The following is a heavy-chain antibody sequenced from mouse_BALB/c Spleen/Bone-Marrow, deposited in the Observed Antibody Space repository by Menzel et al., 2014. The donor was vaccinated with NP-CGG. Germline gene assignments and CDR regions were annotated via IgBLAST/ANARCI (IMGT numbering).Heavy chain of an antibody. J-gene: IGHJ3*01. V-gene: IGHV14-3*02. CDR1: GFNIKDTY. CDR3: AAYYYGSSYGIAY. Sequence: EVMLVESGAELVKPGASVKLSCTASGFNIKDTYMHWVKQRPEQGLEWIGRIDPANGNTKYDPKFQGKATITADTSSNTSSLQISSLTSEDTAVYYCAAYYYGSSYGIAYWGQGTLVTVSA. D-gene: IGHD1-1*01. CDR2: IDPANGNT.